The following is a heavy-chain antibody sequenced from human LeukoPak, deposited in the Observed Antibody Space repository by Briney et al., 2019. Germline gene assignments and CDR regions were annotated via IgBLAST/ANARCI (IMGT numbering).Heavy chain of an antibody. Sequence: GGSLRLSCVGSGFTFSSYWMHWVRQGPGKGLEWVSRISIDGSTTTYADSVKGRFTISRDNAKNTAYLQMNSLRAEDTAVYYCARGYSSSSEGSFDYWGQGTLVTVSS. CDR3: ARGYSSSSEGSFDY. V-gene: IGHV3-74*01. CDR2: ISIDGSTT. J-gene: IGHJ4*02. D-gene: IGHD6-6*01. CDR1: GFTFSSYW.